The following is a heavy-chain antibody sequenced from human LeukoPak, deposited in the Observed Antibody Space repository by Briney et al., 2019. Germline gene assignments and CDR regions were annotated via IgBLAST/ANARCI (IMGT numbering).Heavy chain of an antibody. J-gene: IGHJ4*02. CDR1: GYSFTSYG. Sequence: ASVKVSCKASGYSFTSYGISWMRQAPGQGLEWMGWISAYNGDTNYAQKLQGRVTMTTDTSTSTAYMELRSLRSDDTAVCYCARVSVEGGTSYVWGSLSSDPPPDYWGQGTLVTVSS. CDR3: ARVSVEGGTSYVWGSLSSDPPPDY. D-gene: IGHD3-16*01. CDR2: ISAYNGDT. V-gene: IGHV1-18*01.